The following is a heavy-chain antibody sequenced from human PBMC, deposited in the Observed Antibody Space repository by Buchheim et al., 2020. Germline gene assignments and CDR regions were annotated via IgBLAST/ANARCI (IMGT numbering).Heavy chain of an antibody. Sequence: QVRLVQSGAEVRDPGASVKISCKTSGYTFNNYYMQWARQAPGQRLEWMGAITPRGQRKDYAQRFQGRFTMTWDPSTSTVYMDLSSLTSEDTAVYYCAREAPDTYFFDYWGQGTL. CDR1: GYTFNNYY. D-gene: IGHD2-2*01. V-gene: IGHV1-46*02. CDR2: ITPRGQRK. CDR3: AREAPDTYFFDY. J-gene: IGHJ4*02.